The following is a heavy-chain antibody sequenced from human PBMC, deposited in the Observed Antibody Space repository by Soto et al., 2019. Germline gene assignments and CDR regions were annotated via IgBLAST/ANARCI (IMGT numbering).Heavy chain of an antibody. CDR2: IYDSGST. CDR3: ARERSLVIGGFVLDY. D-gene: IGHD1-26*01. V-gene: IGHV4-4*02. J-gene: IGHJ4*02. CDR1: GGSISREYW. Sequence: SETLSLTCAVTGGSISREYWWSWVRQPPGKGLEWIGEIYDSGSTNYNPSLKSRVTISVDKSKNQFSLELSSVTAADTAVYYCARERSLVIGGFVLDYWGQGTLVTVSS.